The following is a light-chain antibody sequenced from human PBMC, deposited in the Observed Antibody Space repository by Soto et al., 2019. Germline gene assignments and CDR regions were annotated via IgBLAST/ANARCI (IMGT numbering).Light chain of an antibody. CDR2: RNS. J-gene: IGLJ2*01. Sequence: QSVLTQPPSVSGAPGQRVTISCTGSSSNIGAGYDVHWYQQLPGTAPKLLIYRNSNRPSGVPDRFSGSTSGTSGSLAITGLQAEDEAEYYCQSYDSSLSGSVFGGGTKLTVL. V-gene: IGLV1-40*01. CDR3: QSYDSSLSGSV. CDR1: SSNIGAGYD.